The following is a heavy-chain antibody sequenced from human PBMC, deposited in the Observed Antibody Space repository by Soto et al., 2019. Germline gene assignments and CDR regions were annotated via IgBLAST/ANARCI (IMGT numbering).Heavy chain of an antibody. J-gene: IGHJ5*02. CDR1: GYTFTSYY. CDR2: INPSGGST. CDR3: ARGLTQYYVSASPLRWFDP. V-gene: IGHV1-46*01. D-gene: IGHD3-10*01. Sequence: GASVKVSCKASGYTFTSYYMHWVRQAPGQGLEWMGIINPSGGSTSYAQQFQGRVTMTRDTSTSTVYMELSSLRSEDTAVYYCARGLTQYYVSASPLRWFDPWCQGELLTVSS.